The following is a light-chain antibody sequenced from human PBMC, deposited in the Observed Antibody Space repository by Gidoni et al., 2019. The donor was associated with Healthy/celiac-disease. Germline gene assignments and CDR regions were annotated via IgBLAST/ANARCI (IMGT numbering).Light chain of an antibody. V-gene: IGKV2-28*01. CDR2: LGS. CDR1: QSLLHSNGYNY. CDR3: MQARQTALT. Sequence: DLVMTQSPLSLPVTPGEPASISCRSSQSLLHSNGYNYLDWYLQKPGQSPQLLIYLGSNRASGVPDRFSGSGSGTYFTLKISRVEAEDVGVYYCMQARQTALTFGGGTKVEIK. J-gene: IGKJ4*01.